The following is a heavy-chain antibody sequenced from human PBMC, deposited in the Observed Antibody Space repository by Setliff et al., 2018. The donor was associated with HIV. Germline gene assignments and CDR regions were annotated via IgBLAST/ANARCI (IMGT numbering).Heavy chain of an antibody. CDR1: GFTFSFHA. D-gene: IGHD1-26*01. CDR3: AAVFTGEPGRSLDY. J-gene: IGHJ4*02. CDR2: INGDGDST. V-gene: IGHV3-23*01. Sequence: GGSLRLSCSASGFTFSFHAMTWVRQAPGKGLEWVSGINGDGDSTYYADSVKGRFTVSRDNSKDTLTLQMNDLRAEDTAVYYCAAVFTGEPGRSLDYWGQGTPVTVSS.